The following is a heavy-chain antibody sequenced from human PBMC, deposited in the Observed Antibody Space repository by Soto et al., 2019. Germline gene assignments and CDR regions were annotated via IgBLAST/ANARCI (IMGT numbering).Heavy chain of an antibody. J-gene: IGHJ6*02. CDR2: IYPGDSDT. CDR3: ATSYCSSTSCPNYYYYYGMDV. Sequence: GASLKISCKGSGYSFTSYWIGWVRQMPGKGLEWMGIIYPGDSDTRYSPSFQGQVTISADKSISTAYLQWSSLKASDTAMYYCATSYCSSTSCPNYYYYYGMDVWGQGTTVTVSS. V-gene: IGHV5-51*01. CDR1: GYSFTSYW. D-gene: IGHD2-2*01.